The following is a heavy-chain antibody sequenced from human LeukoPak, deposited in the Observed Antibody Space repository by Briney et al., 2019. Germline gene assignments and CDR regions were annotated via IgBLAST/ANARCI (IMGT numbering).Heavy chain of an antibody. D-gene: IGHD3-16*02. CDR2: INPNSGGT. CDR1: GYTFTGYY. Sequence: GASVKVSCKASGYTFTGYYMHWVRQAPGQGLEWMGWINPNSGGTNYAQKFQGRVTMTRDTSISTAYMELSRLRSDDTAVYYCARVIAMITFGGVIVHDAFDIWGQGTMVTVSS. CDR3: ARVIAMITFGGVIVHDAFDI. V-gene: IGHV1-2*02. J-gene: IGHJ3*02.